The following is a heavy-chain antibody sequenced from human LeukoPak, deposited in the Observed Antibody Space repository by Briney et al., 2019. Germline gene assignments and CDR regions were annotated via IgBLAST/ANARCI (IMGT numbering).Heavy chain of an antibody. V-gene: IGHV1-2*06. Sequence: GASVKVSCKASGYSFSDYSMHWVRQAPGQGLEWMGRINPNSGGTSYAQNFQGRVSMTRDTSISTTYMELSGLTSDDTAVYYCARGGSGSGYLYYIDFWGQGTLVSVSS. CDR1: GYSFSDYS. CDR2: INPNSGGT. D-gene: IGHD3-10*01. CDR3: ARGGSGSGYLYYIDF. J-gene: IGHJ4*02.